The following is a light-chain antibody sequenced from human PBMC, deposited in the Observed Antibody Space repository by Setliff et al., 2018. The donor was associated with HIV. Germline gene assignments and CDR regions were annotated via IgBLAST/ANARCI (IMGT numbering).Light chain of an antibody. Sequence: SASGTPGQKVTISCSGSSSNIGSNTVNWYQQLPGTAPKLLIYSSNVRPSRVPDRFSGSKSGTSASLAISGLQAEDEADYYCAAWDDSLTGYVFGTGTKVTVL. CDR2: SSN. V-gene: IGLV1-44*01. CDR1: SSNIGSNT. J-gene: IGLJ1*01. CDR3: AAWDDSLTGYV.